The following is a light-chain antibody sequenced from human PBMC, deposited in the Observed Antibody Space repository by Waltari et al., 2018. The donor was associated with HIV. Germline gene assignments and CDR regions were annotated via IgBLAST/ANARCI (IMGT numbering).Light chain of an antibody. CDR3: QQYYNTPIT. Sequence: DLVMTQSTDSLAVSLGARAPISCTSSLCIFYWSNNTNYLAWSQQKPGQPPRLLIYWASSRQSGVPDRVSGRGSGTDFTLSISSLQAEDVAVYFCQQYYNTPITFGQGTRLEIK. V-gene: IGKV4-1*01. CDR1: LCIFYWSNNTNY. CDR2: WAS. J-gene: IGKJ5*01.